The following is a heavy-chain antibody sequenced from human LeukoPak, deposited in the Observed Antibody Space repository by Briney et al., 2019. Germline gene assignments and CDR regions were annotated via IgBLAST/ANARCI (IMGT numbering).Heavy chain of an antibody. CDR2: INWSGGNT. CDR1: GFTFDDYA. CDR3: ARGGGLYYYYMDV. J-gene: IGHJ6*03. D-gene: IGHD3-10*01. Sequence: PGGSLRLSCAASGFTFDDYAMNWGRQAPGKGLEWVSGINWSGGNTAYADSVKGRFTISRDNAKNSLYLQMDSLRAEDTALYYCARGGGLYYYYMDVWGKGTTVTVSS. V-gene: IGHV3-20*04.